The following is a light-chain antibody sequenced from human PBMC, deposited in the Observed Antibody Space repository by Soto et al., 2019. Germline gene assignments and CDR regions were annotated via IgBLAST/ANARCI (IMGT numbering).Light chain of an antibody. V-gene: IGKV3D-15*01. CDR2: GAS. CDR3: QQYDNWPPRLT. J-gene: IGKJ4*01. CDR1: QSVSSY. Sequence: EILLTQSPATLSVSPGEGATLSCRASQSVSSYLAWYQQKPGQAPRLLIHGASIRAAGIPARFSGSGSGIDFTLSISSLQSEDSAIYYCQQYDNWPPRLTFGGGTKVEVK.